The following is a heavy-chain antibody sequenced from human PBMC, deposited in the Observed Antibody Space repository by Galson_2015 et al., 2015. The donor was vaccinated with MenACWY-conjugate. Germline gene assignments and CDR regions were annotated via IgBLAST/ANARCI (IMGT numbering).Heavy chain of an antibody. V-gene: IGHV2-70*11. CDR3: ARMHIVLDATDAFDI. Sequence: PALVKPTQPLTLTCTFSGFSLRTYEMCIYWVRQPPGKALEWLARIDWRGNRYYTTSLKTRLTISKDTSTNQVVLTMTNVDPVDTATYYCARMHIVLDATDAFDIWGQGTMVTVSS. CDR2: IDWRGNR. J-gene: IGHJ3*02. CDR1: GFSLRTYEMC. D-gene: IGHD3-22*01.